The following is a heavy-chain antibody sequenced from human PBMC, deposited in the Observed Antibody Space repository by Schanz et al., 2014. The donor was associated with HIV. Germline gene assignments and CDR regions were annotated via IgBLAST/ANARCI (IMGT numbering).Heavy chain of an antibody. D-gene: IGHD3-16*01. CDR3: ARDGGEV. Sequence: QEQLVESGGGVVQPGRSLRLSCAASGFTFNSYGMHWVRQAPGKGLEWVAVISYDGRNKKFANSVRGRFTISRDNSKNTLYLQMNSLRAEDTAVYYCARDGGEVWGQGTTVTVSS. J-gene: IGHJ6*02. CDR2: ISYDGRNK. CDR1: GFTFNSYG. V-gene: IGHV3-30*03.